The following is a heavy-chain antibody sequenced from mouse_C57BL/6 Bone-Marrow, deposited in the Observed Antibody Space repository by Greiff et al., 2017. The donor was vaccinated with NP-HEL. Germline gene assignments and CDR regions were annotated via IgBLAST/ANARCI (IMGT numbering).Heavy chain of an antibody. CDR1: GYTFTSYD. V-gene: IGHV1-85*01. Sequence: VQLQQSGPELVKPGASVKLSCKASGYTFTSYDINWVQQRPGQGLEWIGWIYPRDGSTKYNEKFKGKATWTVDTSSSTAYMELHSLTSEDAAVYFCAVGPLDYWGQGTTLTVSS. J-gene: IGHJ2*01. D-gene: IGHD3-1*01. CDR3: AVGPLDY. CDR2: IYPRDGST.